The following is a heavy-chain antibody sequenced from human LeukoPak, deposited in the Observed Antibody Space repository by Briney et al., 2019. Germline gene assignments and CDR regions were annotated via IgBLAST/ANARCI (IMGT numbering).Heavy chain of an antibody. Sequence: EGSLRLSCAASGFIFNNFGLIWVRQAPGKGLEWVSAISNDGGGTTYADFVKGRFTISRDNSKNTLFLQMNSLRAEDTALYYCAKGGSGYFLDLWGQGTLVTVSS. V-gene: IGHV3-23*01. D-gene: IGHD2/OR15-2a*01. CDR3: AKGGSGYFLDL. CDR1: GFIFNNFG. CDR2: ISNDGGGT. J-gene: IGHJ5*02.